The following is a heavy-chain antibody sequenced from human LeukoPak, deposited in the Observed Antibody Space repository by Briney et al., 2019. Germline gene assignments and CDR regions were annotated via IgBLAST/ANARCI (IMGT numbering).Heavy chain of an antibody. CDR2: INPNSGGT. CDR1: GYTFTGYY. J-gene: IGHJ4*02. D-gene: IGHD1-26*01. V-gene: IGHV1-2*02. CDR3: AVGRLFSGSYPEGDY. Sequence: GASVKVSCKASGYTFTGYYMHWVRQAPGQGPEWMGWINPNSGGTNYAQKFQGRVTMTRDTSISTAYMELSRLRSDDTAVYYCAVGRLFSGSYPEGDYWGQGTLVTVSS.